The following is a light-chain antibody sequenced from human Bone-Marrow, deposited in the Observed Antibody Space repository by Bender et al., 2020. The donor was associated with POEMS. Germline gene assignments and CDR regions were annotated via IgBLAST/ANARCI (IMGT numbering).Light chain of an antibody. V-gene: IGLV1-44*01. CDR1: SSNFGNNA. CDR3: SSWDDSLNGWV. J-gene: IGLJ3*02. Sequence: QSVLTQPPSASGTRGQSGTISCSGTSSNFGNNAANWYQHVPGTAPKLLIYSNNQRPSGVPDRFSASTSGTSASLAISGLHSDDEADYYCSSWDDSLNGWVFGAGTKLTVL. CDR2: SNN.